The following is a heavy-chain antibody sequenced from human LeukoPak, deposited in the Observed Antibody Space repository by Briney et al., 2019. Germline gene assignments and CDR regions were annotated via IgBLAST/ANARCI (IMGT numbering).Heavy chain of an antibody. CDR1: GFTFDDYA. V-gene: IGHV3-43*02. J-gene: IGHJ6*02. Sequence: GGSLRLSCAASGFTFDDYAMHWVRQAPGKGLEWVSLISGDGASTYYADSVKGRLTISRDNSKNSLYLQMNSLRTEDTALYYCAKDMPPHYYYGSGSRPPRYYYYGMDVWGQGTTVTVSS. CDR3: AKDMPPHYYYGSGSRPPRYYYYGMDV. D-gene: IGHD3-10*01. CDR2: ISGDGAST.